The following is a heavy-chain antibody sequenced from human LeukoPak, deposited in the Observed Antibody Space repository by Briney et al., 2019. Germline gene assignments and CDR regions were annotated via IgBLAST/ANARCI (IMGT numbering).Heavy chain of an antibody. CDR2: IWYDGSNK. Sequence: GGSLRLSCAASGFTFSSYAMHWVRQAPGKGLEWEAVIWYDGSNKYFADSVKGRFTISRDNSKNTLYLQMNSLRGEDTAVYYCARDREGSSAGDLDYWGQGTLVIVSS. J-gene: IGHJ4*02. D-gene: IGHD6-6*01. V-gene: IGHV3-33*01. CDR3: ARDREGSSAGDLDY. CDR1: GFTFSSYA.